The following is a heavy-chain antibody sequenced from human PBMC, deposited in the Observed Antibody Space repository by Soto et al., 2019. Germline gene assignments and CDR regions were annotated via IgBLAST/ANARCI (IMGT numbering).Heavy chain of an antibody. CDR1: GGSISSSSYY. J-gene: IGHJ6*02. V-gene: IGHV4-39*01. CDR2: IYYSGST. CDR3: ARNYYYDSSGYLPQEYYGMDV. Sequence: PSETLSLTCTVSGGSISSSSYYWGWIRQPPGKGLEWIGNIYYSGSTYYNPFLKSRVTISVDTSKNQFSLKLSSVTAADTAVYYCARNYYYDSSGYLPQEYYGMDVWGQGTTVTVSS. D-gene: IGHD3-22*01.